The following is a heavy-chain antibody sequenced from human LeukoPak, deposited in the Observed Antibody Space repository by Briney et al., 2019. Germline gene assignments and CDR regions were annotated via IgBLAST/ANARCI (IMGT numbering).Heavy chain of an antibody. D-gene: IGHD1-1*01. V-gene: IGHV5-51*01. Sequence: GESLKISRKGSGCIFTSYWIGWVRQMPGKGLEWMGIIYPGDSDTRYSPSFQGQVTISADKSISTAYLQWSSLKASDTAMYYCARQEDDTSTFDYWGQGTLVTVSS. J-gene: IGHJ4*02. CDR2: IYPGDSDT. CDR3: ARQEDDTSTFDY. CDR1: GCIFTSYW.